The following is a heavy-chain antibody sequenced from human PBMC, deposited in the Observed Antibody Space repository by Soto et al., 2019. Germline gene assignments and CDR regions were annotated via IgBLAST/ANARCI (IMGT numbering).Heavy chain of an antibody. CDR1: GGSFSGYY. D-gene: IGHD7-27*01. Sequence: SETLSLTCAVYGGSFSGYYWSWIRQPPGKGLEWIGEINHSGSTNYNPSLKSRVTISVDTSKNQFSLKLSSVTAADTAVYYCAREKELGNLFSHAFDIWGQGTMVTVSS. J-gene: IGHJ3*02. CDR2: INHSGST. CDR3: AREKELGNLFSHAFDI. V-gene: IGHV4-34*01.